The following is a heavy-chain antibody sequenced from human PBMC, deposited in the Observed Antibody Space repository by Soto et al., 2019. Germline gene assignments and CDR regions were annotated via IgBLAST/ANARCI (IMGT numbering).Heavy chain of an antibody. V-gene: IGHV1-69*06. CDR1: GGTFSGHA. Sequence: QVQLVQSGAEVKKPGSSVKVSCEASGGTFSGHAISWVRQAPGQGPEWMGGLIPIFGTTQHAQNFQDKLTIDADKSTRTAYMERTSLRFEDTAIYYCARGPNWGYRFDSWGQGTLVTVSS. D-gene: IGHD7-27*01. J-gene: IGHJ4*02. CDR3: ARGPNWGYRFDS. CDR2: LIPIFGTT.